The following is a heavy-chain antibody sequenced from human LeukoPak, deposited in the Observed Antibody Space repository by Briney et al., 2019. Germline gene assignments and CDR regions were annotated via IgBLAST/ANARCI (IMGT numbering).Heavy chain of an antibody. D-gene: IGHD4-23*01. CDR3: AREGRDYGGNANYYYGMDV. J-gene: IGHJ6*02. CDR2: MNPNSGNT. V-gene: IGHV1-8*01. Sequence: ASVKVSCKASGYTFTSYDINWVRQATGQGLEWMGWMNPNSGNTGYAQKFQGRVTMTRNTSISTAYMELSSLRSEDTAVYCCAREGRDYGGNANYYYGMDVWGQGTTVTVSS. CDR1: GYTFTSYD.